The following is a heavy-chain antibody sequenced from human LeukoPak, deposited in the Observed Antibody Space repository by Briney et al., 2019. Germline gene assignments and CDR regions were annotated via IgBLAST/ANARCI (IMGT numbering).Heavy chain of an antibody. CDR2: IIPIFGTA. V-gene: IGHV1-69*13. D-gene: IGHD6-19*01. Sequence: SVKVSCKASGGTFSSYAISWVRQAPGQGLEWMGGIIPIFGTANYAQKFQGRVTITADESTSTAYMELSSLRSEDTAVYYCARDGEQWLAYGSGSYYYGMDVWGQGTTVTVSS. CDR3: ARDGEQWLAYGSGSYYYGMDV. CDR1: GGTFSSYA. J-gene: IGHJ6*02.